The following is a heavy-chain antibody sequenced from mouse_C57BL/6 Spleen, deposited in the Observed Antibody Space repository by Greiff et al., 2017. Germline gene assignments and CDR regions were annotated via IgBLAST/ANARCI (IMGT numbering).Heavy chain of an antibody. CDR1: GFSLTSYG. CDR3: ARQGVTPYYYAMDY. J-gene: IGHJ4*01. D-gene: IGHD2-2*01. CDR2: IWSDGST. V-gene: IGHV2-6-1*01. Sequence: VQLQESGPGLVAPSQSLSITCTVSGFSLTSYGVHWVRQPPGKGLEWLVVIWSDGSTTYNSALKSRQSISKDNSKSQVFLKMNSLQTDDTAMYYCARQGVTPYYYAMDYWGQGTSVTVSS.